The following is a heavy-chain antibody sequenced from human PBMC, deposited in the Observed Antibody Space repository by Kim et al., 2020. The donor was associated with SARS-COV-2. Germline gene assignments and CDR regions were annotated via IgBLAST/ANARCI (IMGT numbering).Heavy chain of an antibody. CDR3: ARGLVVIGNYFDQ. D-gene: IGHD2-21*01. J-gene: IGHJ4*02. Sequence: QGKGLKWMGDIFYRETPNLNPSLKSRVLMSLDSSKNQFSLKLKSVTAADTAVYYCARGLVVIGNYFDQWGQGTLVTVSS. CDR2: IFYRETP. V-gene: IGHV4-30-4*01.